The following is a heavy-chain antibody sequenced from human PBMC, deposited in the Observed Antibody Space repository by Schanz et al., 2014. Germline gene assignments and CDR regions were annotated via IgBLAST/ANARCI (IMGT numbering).Heavy chain of an antibody. V-gene: IGHV4-4*02. CDR2: IYQSGKT. CDR1: GGSISSNNW. Sequence: QVQLQESGPGLVKPSGTLSLTCTVSGGSISSNNWWTWVRQPPGKGLEWIGEIYQSGKTTYDPSLKSRLPVSMDRSSNQFSLRLTPVTAADTAVYFCAGRPVRARSGGLDSWGQGTLVTVSS. D-gene: IGHD6-19*01. CDR3: AGRPVRARSGGLDS. J-gene: IGHJ4*02.